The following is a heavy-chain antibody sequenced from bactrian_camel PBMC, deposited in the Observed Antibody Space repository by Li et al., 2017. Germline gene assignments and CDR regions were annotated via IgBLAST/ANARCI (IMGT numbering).Heavy chain of an antibody. CDR1: GATQDIGC. D-gene: IGHD5*01. V-gene: IGHV3S60*01. J-gene: IGHJ4*01. CDR2: NCAGDGRT. Sequence: HVQLVESGGGLVLPGGSLRLSCVASGATQDIGCMGWFRQAPGQEREGVAVNCAGDGRTWYAESVKGRFTISRNSAENTVYLHMTNLSPEDTAMYYCAADDCPPWGLGRDILPNQGTQVTVS.